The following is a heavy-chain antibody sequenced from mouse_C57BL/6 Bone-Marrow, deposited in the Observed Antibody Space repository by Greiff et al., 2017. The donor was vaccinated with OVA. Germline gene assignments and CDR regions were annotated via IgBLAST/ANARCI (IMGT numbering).Heavy chain of an antibody. CDR1: GYAFSNYW. CDR2: IYPGDGDI. Sequence: VQLVESGAELVKPGASVKISCKASGYAFSNYWMNWVKQRPGKGLEWIGQIYPGDGDINYNGKFKCKATMTADKASSTAYMQFSSLTSKDSACYCSAKGAYWGQGTTLTVTS. J-gene: IGHJ2*01. CDR3: AKGAY. V-gene: IGHV1-80*01.